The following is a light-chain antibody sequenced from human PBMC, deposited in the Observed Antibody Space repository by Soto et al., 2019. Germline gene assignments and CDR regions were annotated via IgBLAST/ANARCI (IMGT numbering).Light chain of an antibody. J-gene: IGKJ4*01. Sequence: EIGLTHSPATLSLYPWEIATLSCRASQSVNNYLAWYQQRPGQAPRLLIYGASNRATGIPDRFSGSGSGTDFTLTIEKLEPEDFAVYYCQQYRGMPITFGGGTKVDIK. CDR3: QQYRGMPIT. CDR2: GAS. CDR1: QSVNNY. V-gene: IGKV3-11*01.